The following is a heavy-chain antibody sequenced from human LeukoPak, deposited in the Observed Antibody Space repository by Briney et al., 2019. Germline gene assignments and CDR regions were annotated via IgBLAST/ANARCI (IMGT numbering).Heavy chain of an antibody. CDR2: IYYSGST. CDR1: GGSISSYY. CDR3: ASYYYDSSGYYRGEPHSSWFDP. J-gene: IGHJ5*02. D-gene: IGHD3-22*01. V-gene: IGHV4-59*08. Sequence: SETLSLTCTVSGGSISSYYWSWIRQPPGKGLEWIGYIYYSGSTNYNPSLKSRVTISVDTSKNQFSLKLSSVTAADTAVYYCASYYYDSSGYYRGEPHSSWFDPWGQGTLVTVSS.